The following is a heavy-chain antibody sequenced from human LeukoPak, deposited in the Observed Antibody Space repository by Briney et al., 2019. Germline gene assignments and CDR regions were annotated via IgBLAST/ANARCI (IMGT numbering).Heavy chain of an antibody. J-gene: IGHJ5*02. D-gene: IGHD5-18*01. V-gene: IGHV4-34*01. Sequence: SETLSLTCAVSGGSFSGYYWSWIRQSPGKGLEWIGEINHSGTTNYNPSLKSRVTISIDTSKNQFSLKLTSVTAADTAVYYCARGRYSYGSSSRAYKNWFDPWGQGTLVTVSS. CDR1: GGSFSGYY. CDR3: ARGRYSYGSSSRAYKNWFDP. CDR2: INHSGTT.